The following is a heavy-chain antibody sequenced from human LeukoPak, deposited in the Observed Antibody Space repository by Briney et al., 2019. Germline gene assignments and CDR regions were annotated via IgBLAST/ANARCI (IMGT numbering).Heavy chain of an antibody. V-gene: IGHV5-10-1*01. J-gene: IGHJ4*02. CDR3: ARLLGGYSGYGGDY. CDR2: IDPSDSDT. Sequence: GASLHISYNGSGTGFTSYWISWVRPMPGKGRGWMGRIDPSDSDTNYSPSFQDHVTISADKSISTAYMQWSSLKASYTAMYYCARLLGGYSGYGGDYWGQGTLVTVSS. D-gene: IGHD5-12*01. CDR1: GTGFTSYW.